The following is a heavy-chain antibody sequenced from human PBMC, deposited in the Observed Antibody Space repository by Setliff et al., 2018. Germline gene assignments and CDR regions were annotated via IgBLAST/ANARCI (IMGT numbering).Heavy chain of an antibody. CDR2: INPHGSEK. Sequence: GESLRLSCTASGLPYINDWVSWVRQAPGKGLEWLASINPHGSEKYYADSVKGRFTISRDNAKNSLSLQMNNLRTEDTAVYYCFGAGTCSYWGQGTLVTVSS. J-gene: IGHJ4*02. D-gene: IGHD3-10*01. CDR3: FGAGTCSY. CDR1: GLPYINDW. V-gene: IGHV3-7*01.